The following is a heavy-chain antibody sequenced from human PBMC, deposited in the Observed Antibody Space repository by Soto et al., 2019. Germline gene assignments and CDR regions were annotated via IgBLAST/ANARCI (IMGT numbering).Heavy chain of an antibody. CDR1: GFTFSDFD. V-gene: IGHV3-30*18. J-gene: IGHJ4*02. Sequence: QVQLVESGGGVVQPGRSLRLSCAASGFTFSDFDMHWVRQAPGKGLEWVAVISYRGSNKYYADSVKGRFTISRDNSNNMLYVRMDDLRPNDTAIYYCVKEAHRASRLEYWGRGTLVTVSS. CDR2: ISYRGSNK. CDR3: VKEAHRASRLEY. D-gene: IGHD2-21*01.